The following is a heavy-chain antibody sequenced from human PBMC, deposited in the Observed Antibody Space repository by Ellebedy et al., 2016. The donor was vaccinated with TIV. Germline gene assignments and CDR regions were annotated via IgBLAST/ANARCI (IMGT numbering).Heavy chain of an antibody. D-gene: IGHD1-26*01. V-gene: IGHV1-46*01. CDR2: INPSGGST. CDR1: GYTFTSYY. J-gene: IGHJ4*02. Sequence: ASVKVSXXASGYTFTSYYMHWVRQAPGQGLEWMGIINPSGGSTSYAQKFQGRVTMTRDTSTSTVYMELSSLRSEDTAVYYCARGGSYSGSYYLPQGNDYWGQGTLVTVSS. CDR3: ARGGSYSGSYYLPQGNDY.